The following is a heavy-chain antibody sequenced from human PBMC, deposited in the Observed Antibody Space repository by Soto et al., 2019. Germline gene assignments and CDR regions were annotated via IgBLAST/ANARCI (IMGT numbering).Heavy chain of an antibody. D-gene: IGHD3-10*01. CDR3: ARIPYYYGSGSYYYYYGMDV. V-gene: IGHV2-70*01. Sequence: SGPTLVNPTQTLTLTCTFSGFSLSTSGMCVGWIRQPPGKALEWLALIDWDDDKYYSTSLKTRLTISKDTSKNQVVLTMTNMDPVDTATYYCARIPYYYGSGSYYYYYGMDVWGQGTTVTVSS. CDR1: GFSLSTSGMC. CDR2: IDWDDDK. J-gene: IGHJ6*02.